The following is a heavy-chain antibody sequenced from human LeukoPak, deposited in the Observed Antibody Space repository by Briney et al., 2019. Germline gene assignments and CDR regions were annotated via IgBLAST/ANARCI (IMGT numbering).Heavy chain of an antibody. J-gene: IGHJ3*01. CDR3: VRDRDYASDF. V-gene: IGHV3-48*02. CDR2: TNTDGTI. CDR1: GFTFSYYS. Sequence: PGGSLSLSCAASGFTFSYYSMNWICQAPGKGLECISYTNTDGTISYADSVKGRFTISRDNAENSLYLQMNSLRDEDTAVYFCVRDRDYASDFWGQGTMVTVSS.